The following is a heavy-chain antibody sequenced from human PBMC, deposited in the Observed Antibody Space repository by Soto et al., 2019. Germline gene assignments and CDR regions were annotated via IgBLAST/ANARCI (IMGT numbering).Heavy chain of an antibody. J-gene: IGHJ3*02. CDR1: GASVRAYS. CDR3: ARDQSGAADI. Sequence: PSETLSLNCTVSGASVRAYSWSWIRQSAGKGLEWIGHMYINGRTNYIPSLKSRITMSVDTSKNQFSLNLKFVTAADTAVYFCARDQSGAADIWGQGTMVTVSS. D-gene: IGHD7-27*01. CDR2: MYINGRT. V-gene: IGHV4-4*07.